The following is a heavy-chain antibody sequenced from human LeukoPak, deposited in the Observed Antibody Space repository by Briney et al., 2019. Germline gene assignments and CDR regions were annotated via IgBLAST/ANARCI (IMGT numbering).Heavy chain of an antibody. CDR3: ARDSYGDYVFDY. CDR1: GYTFTSYY. D-gene: IGHD4-17*01. Sequence: GASVKVSCKASGYTFTSYYMHWVRQAPGQGLEWMGWMNPNSGGTNYAQKFQGRVTMTRDTSISTAYMELTRLRSDDTAVYYCARDSYGDYVFDYWGQGTLVTVSS. J-gene: IGHJ4*02. CDR2: MNPNSGGT. V-gene: IGHV1-2*02.